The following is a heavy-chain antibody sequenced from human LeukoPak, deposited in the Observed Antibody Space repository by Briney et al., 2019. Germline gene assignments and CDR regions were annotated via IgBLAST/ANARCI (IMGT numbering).Heavy chain of an antibody. V-gene: IGHV3-48*04. J-gene: IGHJ4*02. CDR2: ICSSSSTI. CDR3: ARDLLLWFGEPRSDY. D-gene: IGHD3-10*01. Sequence: PGGSLRLSCAASGFTFSSYSMNWVRQAPGKGLEWVSYICSSSSTIYYADSVKGRFTISRDNAKNSLYLQMNSLRAEDTAVYYCARDLLLWFGEPRSDYWGQGTLVTVSS. CDR1: GFTFSSYS.